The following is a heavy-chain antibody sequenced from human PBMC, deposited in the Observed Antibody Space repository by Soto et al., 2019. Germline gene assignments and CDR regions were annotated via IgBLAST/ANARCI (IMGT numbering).Heavy chain of an antibody. CDR2: VHYSGNT. Sequence: KSSETLSLTCTVSGGSIRSGDYYWSWIRQTPERGLEWCGYVHYSGNTFYNPSLKSRATISLDTSRNQFSLNLSSVTAADSAVYYCAREIMAADHFDYWGKGALVTVSS. D-gene: IGHD6-13*01. J-gene: IGHJ4*02. CDR1: GGSIRSGDYY. V-gene: IGHV4-30-4*01. CDR3: AREIMAADHFDY.